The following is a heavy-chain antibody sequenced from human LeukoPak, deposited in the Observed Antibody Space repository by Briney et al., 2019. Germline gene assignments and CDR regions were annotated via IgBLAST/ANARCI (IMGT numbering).Heavy chain of an antibody. J-gene: IGHJ4*02. CDR2: INPSGGST. D-gene: IGHD2-15*01. Sequence: ASVKVSCKASGYTFTSYYMHWVRQAPGHGLEWMGIINPSGGSTSYAQKFQGRVTMTRDMSTSTVYMELSRLRSDDTAVYYCARTRSPLGYCSGGSCPFDYWGQGTLVTVSS. V-gene: IGHV1-46*01. CDR3: ARTRSPLGYCSGGSCPFDY. CDR1: GYTFTSYY.